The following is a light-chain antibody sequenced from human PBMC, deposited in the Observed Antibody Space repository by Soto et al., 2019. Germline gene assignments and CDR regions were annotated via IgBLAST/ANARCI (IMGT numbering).Light chain of an antibody. CDR1: SSDVGAYNY. CDR2: DVS. J-gene: IGLJ2*01. V-gene: IGLV2-11*01. Sequence: QSALTQPRSVSGSPGQSVTISCTGTSSDVGAYNYVSWYQQHPDKAPKLMIYDVSKRPSGVPDRFSGSKSGNTASLTISGLQAEDEADYYCCSSAGSDTYVVFGGGTKLTVL. CDR3: CSSAGSDTYVV.